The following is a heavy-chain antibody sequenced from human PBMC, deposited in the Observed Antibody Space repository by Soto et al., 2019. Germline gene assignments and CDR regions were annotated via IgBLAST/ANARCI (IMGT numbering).Heavy chain of an antibody. CDR1: GFTFSSYW. CDR3: VRGGYRHACDI. CDR2: MNNDGSYT. D-gene: IGHD6-13*01. Sequence: EVQLVESGGGLVQPGGSLRLSCAASGFTFSSYWMYWVRQAPGKGLEWVSHMNNDGSYTIYAESVKGRFTFSRDNAKNTLYVQMNSLEADNTAVYYCVRGGYRHACDIWGQGTMVTVSS. V-gene: IGHV3-74*01. J-gene: IGHJ3*02.